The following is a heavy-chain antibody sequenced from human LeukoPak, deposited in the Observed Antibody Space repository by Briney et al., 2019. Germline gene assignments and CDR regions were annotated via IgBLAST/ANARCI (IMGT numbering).Heavy chain of an antibody. V-gene: IGHV1-69*13. CDR1: GGTFSSYA. CDR3: ARAPAGGLSPSWFDP. CDR2: IIPIFGTA. J-gene: IGHJ5*02. Sequence: GASVKVSCKASGGTFSSYAISWVRQAPGQGLEWMGGIIPIFGTANYAQKFQGRVTITADESTSTAYMELSSLRSEDTAVYYCARAPAGGLSPSWFDPWGQGTLVTVSS. D-gene: IGHD3-16*01.